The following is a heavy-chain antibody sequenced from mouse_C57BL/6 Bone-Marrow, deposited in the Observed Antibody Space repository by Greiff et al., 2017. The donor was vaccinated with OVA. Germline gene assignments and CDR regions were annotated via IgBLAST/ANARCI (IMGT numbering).Heavy chain of an antibody. D-gene: IGHD2-1*01. CDR1: GYSITSGYY. J-gene: IGHJ4*01. Sequence: ESGPGLVKPSQSLSLTCSVTGYSITSGYYWNWIRQFPGNKLEWMGYISYDGSNNYNPSLKNRISITRDTSKNQFFLKLNSVTTEDTATYYCARGPLLSTYYAMDYWGQGTSVTVSS. CDR2: ISYDGSN. V-gene: IGHV3-6*01. CDR3: ARGPLLSTYYAMDY.